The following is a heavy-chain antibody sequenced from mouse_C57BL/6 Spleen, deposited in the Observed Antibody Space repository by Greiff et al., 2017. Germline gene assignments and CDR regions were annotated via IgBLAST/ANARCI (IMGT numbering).Heavy chain of an antibody. J-gene: IGHJ2*01. CDR2: INPGSGGT. Sequence: VQLQQSGAELVRPGTSVKVSCKASGYAFTNYLIEWVKQRPGQGLEWIGVINPGSGGTNYNEKFKGKATLTADKASSTAYMQLSSLTSEDSAVYFCARSGGDFWGQGTTLTVSS. CDR3: ARSGGDF. D-gene: IGHD3-1*01. V-gene: IGHV1-54*01. CDR1: GYAFTNYL.